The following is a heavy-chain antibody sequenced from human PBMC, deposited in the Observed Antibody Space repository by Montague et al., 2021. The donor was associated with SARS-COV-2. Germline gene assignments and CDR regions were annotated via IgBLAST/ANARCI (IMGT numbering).Heavy chain of an antibody. V-gene: IGHV3-9*01. Sequence: SLRLSCAASGFTFPDYAMHWVRQAPGKGLEWASGINWNGNSRGYADSVKGRFTISRDNAANFLFLQMSSLRPEDTALYYCAAATYGSIAYWGQGNLVTVSS. CDR2: INWNGNSR. J-gene: IGHJ4*02. CDR1: GFTFPDYA. D-gene: IGHD3-10*01. CDR3: AAATYGSIAY.